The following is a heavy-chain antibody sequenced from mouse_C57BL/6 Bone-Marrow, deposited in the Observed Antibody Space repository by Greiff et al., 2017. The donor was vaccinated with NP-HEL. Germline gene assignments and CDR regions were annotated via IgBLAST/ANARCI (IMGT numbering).Heavy chain of an antibody. CDR2: ICWGDDK. J-gene: IGHJ2*01. CDR1: GFSLSTFGMG. CDR3: ARDYYGSYLDY. V-gene: IGHV8-8*01. D-gene: IGHD1-1*01. Sequence: QVTLNESGPGLLQPSQSLSLSCSFSGFSLSTFGMGVGWLRQPSGQGLEWLAHICWGDDKYYHPALKSRPSIFKDTSNNQVFLKIANVDTADTATYYCARDYYGSYLDYCGQGTTLTVTS.